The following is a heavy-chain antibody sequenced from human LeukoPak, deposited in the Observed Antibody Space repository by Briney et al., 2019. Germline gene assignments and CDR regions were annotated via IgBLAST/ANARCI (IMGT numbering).Heavy chain of an antibody. CDR1: GFTFSSYA. Sequence: GGSLRLSCSASGFTFSSYAMHWVRQAPGKGLENVSAISSNGGSTYYADSVKGRFTISRDNSKNTLYLQMSSLRAEDTAVYYCVKDREGFDPWGQGTLVTVSS. V-gene: IGHV3-64D*06. CDR3: VKDREGFDP. J-gene: IGHJ5*02. CDR2: ISSNGGST.